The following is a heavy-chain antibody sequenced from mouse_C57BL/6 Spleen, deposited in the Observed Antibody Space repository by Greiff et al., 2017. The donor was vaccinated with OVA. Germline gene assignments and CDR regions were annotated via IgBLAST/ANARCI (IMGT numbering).Heavy chain of an antibody. V-gene: IGHV1-22*01. Sequence: LMEPGASVKMSCKASGYTFTDYNMHWVKQSHGKSLEWIGYINPNNGGTSYNQKFKGKATLTVNKSSSTAYMELRSLTSEDSAVYYCAPMTAQAHYFDYWGQGTTLTVSS. D-gene: IGHD3-2*02. CDR1: GYTFTDYN. J-gene: IGHJ2*01. CDR2: INPNNGGT. CDR3: APMTAQAHYFDY.